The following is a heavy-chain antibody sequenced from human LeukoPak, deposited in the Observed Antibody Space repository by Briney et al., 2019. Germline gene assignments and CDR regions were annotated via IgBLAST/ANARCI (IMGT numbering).Heavy chain of an antibody. CDR2: ISGSGGST. D-gene: IGHD6-13*01. CDR1: GFTFSSYA. CDR3: AKAVYSSSWSIDY. Sequence: GGSLRLSCAASGFTFSSYAMSWVRQAPGKGLEWVSAISGSGGSTYYADSVKGRFTISRDNSKNTLYLQMNSLRAEHTAVYYCAKAVYSSSWSIDYWGQGTLVTVSS. V-gene: IGHV3-23*01. J-gene: IGHJ4*02.